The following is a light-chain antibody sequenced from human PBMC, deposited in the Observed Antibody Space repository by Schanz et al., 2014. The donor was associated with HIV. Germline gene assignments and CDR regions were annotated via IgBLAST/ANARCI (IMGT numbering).Light chain of an antibody. V-gene: IGLV1-40*01. CDR2: GNS. CDR1: SSNIGAGYD. Sequence: QSVLTQPPSVSGAPGQRVTISCAGSSSNIGAGYDVHWYQQLPGTAPKLLIYGNSNRPSGVPDRFSGSRSDSSASLVISGLQAEDEADYYCQSFDIGLGGAIFGGGTKLTVL. J-gene: IGLJ2*01. CDR3: QSFDIGLGGAI.